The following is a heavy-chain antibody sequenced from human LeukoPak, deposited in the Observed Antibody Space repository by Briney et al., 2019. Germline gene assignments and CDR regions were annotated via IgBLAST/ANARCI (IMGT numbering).Heavy chain of an antibody. V-gene: IGHV3-23*01. CDR2: ISGSGGST. CDR3: AKAPIVVVIPYFDY. J-gene: IGHJ4*02. D-gene: IGHD3-22*01. CDR1: GFTFSSYA. Sequence: GGSLRLSCAASGFTFSSYAMSWVRQAPGKGLEWVSAISGSGGSTYYADSVKGRFTISRDNSKNTLYLQMNSLRAEDTAVYYCAKAPIVVVIPYFDYWGQGTLSPSPQ.